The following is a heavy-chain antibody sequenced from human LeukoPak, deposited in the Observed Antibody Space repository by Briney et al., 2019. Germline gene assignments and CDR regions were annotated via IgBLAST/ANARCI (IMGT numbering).Heavy chain of an antibody. Sequence: SVKVSCKASGGTFSSYAISWVRQAPGQGLEWMGRIIPIFGAVNYAQKFQGRGTITTDESTSTAYMELSSPRSEDTAVYYCARVVYYDSSGYNDAFDIWGQGTMVTVSS. J-gene: IGHJ3*02. CDR3: ARVVYYDSSGYNDAFDI. D-gene: IGHD3-22*01. V-gene: IGHV1-69*05. CDR1: GGTFSSYA. CDR2: IIPIFGAV.